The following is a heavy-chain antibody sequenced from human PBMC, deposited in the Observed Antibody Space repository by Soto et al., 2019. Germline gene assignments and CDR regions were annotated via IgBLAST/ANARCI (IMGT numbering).Heavy chain of an antibody. D-gene: IGHD3-22*01. V-gene: IGHV2-5*02. CDR2: IYWDDDK. CDR3: ALTPPDYYDSSGGYFQH. J-gene: IGHJ1*01. CDR1: GFSLSTSGVG. Sequence: QITLKESGPTLVKPTQTLTLTCTFSGFSLSTSGVGVGWIRQPPGKALEWLALIYWDDDKRYSPSLKSRLTFTKDPSKNQVVLTMTDMDPVDTVTYYCALTPPDYYDSSGGYFQHWGQGTLVTVSS.